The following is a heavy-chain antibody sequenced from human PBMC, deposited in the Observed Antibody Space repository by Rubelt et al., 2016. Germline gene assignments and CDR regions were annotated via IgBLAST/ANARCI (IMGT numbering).Heavy chain of an antibody. Sequence: EVQLVESGGGLVQPGGSLRLSCAASGFTFSSYWMSWVRQAPGKGLEWVANIKQDGSEKYYVDSVKGRLTISRDNAKNSLYLQMNSLRAEDTAVYYCARDGGFGEGYFDYWGQGTLVTVSS. CDR2: IKQDGSEK. V-gene: IGHV3-7*01. CDR1: GFTFSSYW. D-gene: IGHD3-10*01. J-gene: IGHJ4*02. CDR3: ARDGGFGEGYFDY.